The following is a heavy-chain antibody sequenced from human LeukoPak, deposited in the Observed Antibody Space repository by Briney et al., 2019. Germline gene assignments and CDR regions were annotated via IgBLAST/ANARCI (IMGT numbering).Heavy chain of an antibody. CDR3: AREGPLVGAGAFDI. Sequence: GGSLRLSCAASGFTFSSYGMHWVRQAPGKGLEWVSSISSSSSYIYYADSVKGRFTISRDNAKNSLYLQMNSLRAEDTAVYYCAREGPLVGAGAFDIWGQGTMVTVSS. CDR2: ISSSSSYI. D-gene: IGHD1-26*01. V-gene: IGHV3-21*01. CDR1: GFTFSSYG. J-gene: IGHJ3*02.